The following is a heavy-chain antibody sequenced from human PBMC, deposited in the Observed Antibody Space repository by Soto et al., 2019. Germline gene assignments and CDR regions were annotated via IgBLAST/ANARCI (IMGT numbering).Heavy chain of an antibody. J-gene: IGHJ6*02. V-gene: IGHV4-4*07. CDR1: GGSISSYY. Sequence: PSETLSLTCTVSGGSISSYYWSWIRQPAGKGLEWTGRIYTSGSTNYNPSLKSRVTMSVDTSKNQFSLKLSSVTAADTAVYYCAREESSGSRYYYGMDVWGQGTTVTVSS. CDR3: AREESSGSRYYYGMDV. D-gene: IGHD1-26*01. CDR2: IYTSGST.